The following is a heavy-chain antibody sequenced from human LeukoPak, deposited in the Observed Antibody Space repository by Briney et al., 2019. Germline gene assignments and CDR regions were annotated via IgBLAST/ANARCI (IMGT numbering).Heavy chain of an antibody. CDR1: GFIFNIYS. D-gene: IGHD3-22*01. J-gene: IGHJ4*02. CDR3: TRDRYYYDSSGYILH. Sequence: PGGSLRLSCAASGFIFNIYSMSWVRQAPGKGLEWVSFISGSSSTIFYADSVKGRFTISRDNAKNTLYLQMNSLRAEDTAVYYCTRDRYYYDSSGYILHWGQGTLVTVSS. V-gene: IGHV3-48*04. CDR2: ISGSSSTI.